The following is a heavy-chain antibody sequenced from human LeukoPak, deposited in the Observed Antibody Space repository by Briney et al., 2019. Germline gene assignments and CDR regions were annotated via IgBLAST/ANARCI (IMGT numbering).Heavy chain of an antibody. J-gene: IGHJ4*02. CDR1: GFTFSGYD. Sequence: GRSLRLSCAASGFTFSGYDMHWVRQAPGKGLEWVALIRSDGSDKYYADSVKGRFTISRDNSKNTLFLQTNSLRAEDTAVYYCAKDIAAAGGPCAYWGRGTLVTVSS. CDR3: AKDIAAAGGPCAY. D-gene: IGHD6-13*01. CDR2: IRSDGSDK. V-gene: IGHV3-33*06.